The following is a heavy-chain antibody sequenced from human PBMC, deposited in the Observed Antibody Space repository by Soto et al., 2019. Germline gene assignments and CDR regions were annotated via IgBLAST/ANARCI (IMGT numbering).Heavy chain of an antibody. D-gene: IGHD5-18*01. CDR2: IIPIFGTA. V-gene: IGHV1-69*13. J-gene: IGHJ6*02. Sequence: ASVKVSCKASGGTFSSYAISWVRQAPGQGLEWMGGIIPIFGTANYAQKFQGRVTITADESTSTAYMELSSLRSEDTAVYYCARGSVDTEFLSSYYYYGMDVWGQGTTVTVSS. CDR3: ARGSVDTEFLSSYYYYGMDV. CDR1: GGTFSSYA.